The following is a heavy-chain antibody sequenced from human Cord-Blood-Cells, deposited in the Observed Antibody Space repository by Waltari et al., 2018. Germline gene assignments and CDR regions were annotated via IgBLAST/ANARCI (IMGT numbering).Heavy chain of an antibody. CDR2: INPSGGST. J-gene: IGHJ4*02. Sequence: QVQLVQSGAEVKKPGASVKVSCKASGHNFPSYSMHVLRQAPGQGLEWMGIINPSGGSTSYAQKFQGRVTMTRDTSTSTVYMELSSLRSEDTAVYYCARGLIESGDVFDYWGQGTLVTVSS. D-gene: IGHD2-8*01. CDR3: ARGLIESGDVFDY. V-gene: IGHV1-46*01. CDR1: GHNFPSYS.